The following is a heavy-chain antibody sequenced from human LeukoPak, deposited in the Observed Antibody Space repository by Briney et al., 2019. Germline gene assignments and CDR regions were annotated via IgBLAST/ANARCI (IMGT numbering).Heavy chain of an antibody. Sequence: SGTLSLTCAVYGGSFSGYYWSWIRQPPGKGLEWIGEINNSGSTNYNPSLKSRVTISVDTSKNQFSLKLTSVTAADTAVYYCTRGLYAGDYWGQGTLV. CDR1: GGSFSGYY. J-gene: IGHJ4*02. CDR3: TRGLYAGDY. D-gene: IGHD2-8*01. CDR2: INNSGST. V-gene: IGHV4-34*01.